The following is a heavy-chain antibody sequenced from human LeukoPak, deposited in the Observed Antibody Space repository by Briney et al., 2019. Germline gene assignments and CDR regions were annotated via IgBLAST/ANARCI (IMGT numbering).Heavy chain of an antibody. J-gene: IGHJ4*02. V-gene: IGHV3-33*08. CDR2: IWYDGSNK. CDR3: ARDKFRFDY. CDR1: GFTFSSYE. Sequence: GGSLRLSCAASGFTFSSYEMNWVRQAPGKGLEWVAVIWYDGSNKYYADSVKGRFTISRDNSKNTLYLQMNSLRAEDTAVYYCARDKFRFDYWGQGTLVTVSS.